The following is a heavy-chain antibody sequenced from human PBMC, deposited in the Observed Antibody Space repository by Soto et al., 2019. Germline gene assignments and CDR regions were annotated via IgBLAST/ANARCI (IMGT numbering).Heavy chain of an antibody. CDR1: GFTFSSYS. D-gene: IGHD4-17*01. J-gene: IGHJ3*02. CDR2: ISSSSSYI. V-gene: IGHV3-21*01. CDR3: ARDRDDYGDYGAFDI. Sequence: GGSLRLSCAASGFTFSSYSMNWVRQAPGKGLEWVSSISSSSSYIYYADSVKGRFTISRDNAKNSLYLQMNSLRAEDTAVYYCARDRDDYGDYGAFDIWGQGTMVTVSS.